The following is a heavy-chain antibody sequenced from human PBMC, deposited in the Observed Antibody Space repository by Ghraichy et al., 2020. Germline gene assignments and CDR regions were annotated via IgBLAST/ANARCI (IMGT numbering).Heavy chain of an antibody. CDR2: IWYDGSNK. J-gene: IGHJ6*02. Sequence: GESLNISCAASGFTFSSYGMHWVRQAPGKGLEWVAVIWYDGSNKYYADSVKGRFTISRDNSKNTLYLQMNSLRAEDTAVYYCARDEVYCSGGSCLDFGMDVWGQGTTVTVSS. V-gene: IGHV3-33*01. CDR1: GFTFSSYG. CDR3: ARDEVYCSGGSCLDFGMDV. D-gene: IGHD2-15*01.